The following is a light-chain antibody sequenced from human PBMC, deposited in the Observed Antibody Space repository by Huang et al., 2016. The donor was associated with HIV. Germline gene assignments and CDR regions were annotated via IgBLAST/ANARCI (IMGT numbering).Light chain of an antibody. J-gene: IGKJ2*01. Sequence: IALTQSPATLPAYPGERATLSCTASQSISSNLAWYQQKPGQAPRPLTYGASTRATGIPGRFSGSGSGTEFTLTISCLQSEDFAVYYYQQYNNRYTFGQGTKLEIK. V-gene: IGKV3-15*01. CDR2: GAS. CDR1: QSISSN. CDR3: QQYNNRYT.